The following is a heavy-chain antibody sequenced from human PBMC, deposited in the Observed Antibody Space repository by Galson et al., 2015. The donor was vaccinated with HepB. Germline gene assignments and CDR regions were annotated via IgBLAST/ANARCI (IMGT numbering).Heavy chain of an antibody. CDR1: GGSISSGGYY. Sequence: TLSLTCTVSGGSISSGGYYWSWIRQHPGKGLEWIGYINYSGSTYYNPSLKSRVTISVDTSKDQFSLRLSSVTAADTAVYYCARSYPYSNSPYFDYWGQGTLVTVSS. CDR2: INYSGST. D-gene: IGHD6-6*01. V-gene: IGHV4-31*03. CDR3: ARSYPYSNSPYFDY. J-gene: IGHJ4*02.